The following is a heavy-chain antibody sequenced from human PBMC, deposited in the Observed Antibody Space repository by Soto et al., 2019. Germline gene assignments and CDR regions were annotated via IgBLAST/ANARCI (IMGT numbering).Heavy chain of an antibody. V-gene: IGHV4-59*08. D-gene: IGHD1-1*01. CDR3: ARLTTDPEYCYGMDV. J-gene: IGHJ6*02. CDR2: SYYSGST. CDR1: GGSISSYY. Sequence: QVQLQESGPGLVKPSETLSLTCTVSGGSISSYYWSWIRQPPGKGLEWIGYSYYSGSTNYNPSLKSRVTISVDTSKNQFSLKLSSVTAADTAVYDCARLTTDPEYCYGMDVWGQGTTVTVSS.